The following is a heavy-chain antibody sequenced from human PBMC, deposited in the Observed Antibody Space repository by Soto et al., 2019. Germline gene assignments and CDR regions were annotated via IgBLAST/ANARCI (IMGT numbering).Heavy chain of an antibody. Sequence: ASVKVSCKASGFTFTNYAMHWVRQAPGQRLEWMGWINAANGNTKYSQKFQGRVAITRDTSASTAYMEVSSLGSEDTAVYFCARDLSLLVSGAFDYWGQGTLVTVSS. CDR2: INAANGNT. V-gene: IGHV1-3*01. D-gene: IGHD3-9*01. J-gene: IGHJ4*02. CDR3: ARDLSLLVSGAFDY. CDR1: GFTFTNYA.